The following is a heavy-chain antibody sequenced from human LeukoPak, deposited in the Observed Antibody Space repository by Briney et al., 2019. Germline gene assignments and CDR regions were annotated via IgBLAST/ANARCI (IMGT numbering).Heavy chain of an antibody. CDR3: AKWDSGFWSANHFDY. V-gene: IGHV3-23*01. J-gene: IGHJ4*02. Sequence: GGSLRLSCAASGFTFSSYAMSCVRQAPGKGLEWVSAISGSGGSTYYADSVKGRFTISRDNSKNTLYLQMNSLRAEDTAVYYCAKWDSGFWSANHFDYWGQGTLVTVSS. CDR2: ISGSGGST. CDR1: GFTFSSYA. D-gene: IGHD3-3*01.